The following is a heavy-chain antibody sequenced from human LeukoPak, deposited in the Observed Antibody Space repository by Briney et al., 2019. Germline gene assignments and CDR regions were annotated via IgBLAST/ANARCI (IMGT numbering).Heavy chain of an antibody. CDR1: GFTFSSYA. Sequence: GGSLRLSCAASGFTFSSYAMSWVRQAPGKGLEWVSGVKSNGAGINYAGSVEGRFTISRDNSKNTVYLQMNSLRAEDTAVYYCAKDPYGTRYFDYWGQGTLVTVSS. D-gene: IGHD2-2*01. V-gene: IGHV3-23*01. J-gene: IGHJ4*02. CDR3: AKDPYGTRYFDY. CDR2: VKSNGAGI.